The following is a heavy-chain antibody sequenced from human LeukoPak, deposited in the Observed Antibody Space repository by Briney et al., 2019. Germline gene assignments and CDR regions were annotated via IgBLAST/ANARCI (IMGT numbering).Heavy chain of an antibody. D-gene: IGHD6-19*01. CDR1: GFTFSSYS. V-gene: IGHV3-48*01. Sequence: PGGSLRLSCAASGFTFSSYSMNWVRQAPGKGLEWVSYISSSSSTIYYADSVKGRFTISRDNAKNSLYLQMNSLRAEDTAVYYCARDRRQWLVDTYFDYWGQGTLVTVSS. CDR2: ISSSSSTI. J-gene: IGHJ4*02. CDR3: ARDRRQWLVDTYFDY.